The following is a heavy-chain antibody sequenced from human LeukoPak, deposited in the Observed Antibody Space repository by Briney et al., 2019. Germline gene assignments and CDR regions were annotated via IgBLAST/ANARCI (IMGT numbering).Heavy chain of an antibody. D-gene: IGHD2-2*01. CDR1: AFTFSNAW. CDR3: TTGYCSVTSCHRSLYFDY. Sequence: GGSLRLSCAASAFTFSNAWMSWVRQAPGKGLEWVGRIKSNTDGGTTDFAAPVKGRFTISRDDSKNTLYLQMDSLRTEDTALYYCTTGYCSVTSCHRSLYFDYWGQGTLVTVSS. J-gene: IGHJ4*02. CDR2: IKSNTDGGTT. V-gene: IGHV3-15*01.